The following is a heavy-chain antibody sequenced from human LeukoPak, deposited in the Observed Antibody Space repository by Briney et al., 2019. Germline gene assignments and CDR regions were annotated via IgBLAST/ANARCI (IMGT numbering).Heavy chain of an antibody. J-gene: IGHJ3*02. V-gene: IGHV4-59*08. CDR3: ARQNDILTGYYTLGAFDI. Sequence: PSETLSLTCTVSGGSISSYYWSWIRQPPGKGLEWIGYIYYSGSTNYNPSLKSRVTISVDTSKNQFSLKLSSVTAADTAVYYCARQNDILTGYYTLGAFDIWGQGTMVTVSS. CDR2: IYYSGST. CDR1: GGSISSYY. D-gene: IGHD3-9*01.